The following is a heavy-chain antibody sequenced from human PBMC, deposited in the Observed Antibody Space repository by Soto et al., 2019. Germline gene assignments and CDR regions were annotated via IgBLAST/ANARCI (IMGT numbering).Heavy chain of an antibody. CDR2: IKSKTDGGTT. CDR1: GFTFSNAW. D-gene: IGHD6-13*01. J-gene: IGHJ3*02. CDR3: TTARGVGGYSSFADAFDI. V-gene: IGHV3-15*01. Sequence: EVQLVESGGGLVKPGGSLRLSCAASGFTFSNAWMSWVRQAPGKGLEWVGRIKSKTDGGTTDYAAPVKGRFTISRDDSKNTLYLQMNSLKTEDTAVYYCTTARGVGGYSSFADAFDIWGQGTIVTVSS.